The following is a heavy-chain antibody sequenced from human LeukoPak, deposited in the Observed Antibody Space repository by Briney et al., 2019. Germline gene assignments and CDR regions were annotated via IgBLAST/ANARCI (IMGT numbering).Heavy chain of an antibody. J-gene: IGHJ5*02. CDR1: RFTFSDHY. CDR3: AFGDYESNWFDP. CDR2: TRNKANSYTT. D-gene: IGHD4-17*01. V-gene: IGHV3-72*01. Sequence: QPGGSLRLSCAASRFTFSDHYMDWVRQAPGKGLEWVGRTRNKANSYTTEYAASVKGRFTISRDDSKNSLYLQMNSLKTEDTAVYYCAFGDYESNWFDPWGQGTLVTVSS.